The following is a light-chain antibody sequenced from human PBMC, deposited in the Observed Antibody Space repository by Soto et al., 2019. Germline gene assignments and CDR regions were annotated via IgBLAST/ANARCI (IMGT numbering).Light chain of an antibody. V-gene: IGKV1-13*02. Sequence: AIQLTQSPSSLSASVGDRVTITCRASQGISSALAWYQQKPGKAPKLLIYDASSLESGVPSRFSGSGSGTDFTLTISSLQPEDFQTYYCKQFNSYLRTFGGGTKVEIK. CDR3: KQFNSYLRT. J-gene: IGKJ4*01. CDR2: DAS. CDR1: QGISSA.